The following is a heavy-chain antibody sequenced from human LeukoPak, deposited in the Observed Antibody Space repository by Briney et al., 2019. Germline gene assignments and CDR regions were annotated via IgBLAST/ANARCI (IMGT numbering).Heavy chain of an antibody. V-gene: IGHV4-39*07. D-gene: IGHD3-9*01. CDR1: GGSISSSSYY. J-gene: IGHJ4*02. CDR2: IYYSGST. Sequence: SETLSLTCTVSGGSISSSSYYWGWIRQPPGKGLEWIGSIYYSGSTYYNPSLKSRVTISVDTSKNQFSLKLSSVTAADTAVYYCARVADYDILTGYPYYFDYWGQGTLVTVSS. CDR3: ARVADYDILTGYPYYFDY.